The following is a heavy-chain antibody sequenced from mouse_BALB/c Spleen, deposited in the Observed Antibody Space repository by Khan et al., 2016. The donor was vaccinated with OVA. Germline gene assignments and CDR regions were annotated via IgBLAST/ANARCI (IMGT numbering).Heavy chain of an antibody. J-gene: IGHJ4*01. CDR3: ARAYYRYDGYYAMDY. CDR1: GFSLSRYN. CDR2: IWGGGGT. V-gene: IGHV2-6-4*01. D-gene: IGHD2-14*01. Sequence: VQLKQSGPGLVAPSQSLSITCTASGFSLSRYNIHWVRQPPGKGLEWLGMIWGGGGTDYNSTLKSRLSISKDNSKSQVFLKMNSLQTDDTAMYYCARAYYRYDGYYAMDYWGQGTSVTVSS.